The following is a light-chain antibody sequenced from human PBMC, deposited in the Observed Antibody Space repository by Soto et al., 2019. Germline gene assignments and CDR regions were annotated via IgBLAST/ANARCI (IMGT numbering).Light chain of an antibody. Sequence: DIVMTQSPDSLAVSLGERATINCKSSQSVFKSPDYKNYLAWYQQKPGQPPKMLIYLASTRESGVPDRFSGSGSGTDFTLTINSLQAEDVAAYYCQQYHSPPVTFGGGTKVEIK. CDR3: QQYHSPPVT. J-gene: IGKJ4*01. CDR1: QSVFKSPDYKNY. V-gene: IGKV4-1*01. CDR2: LAS.